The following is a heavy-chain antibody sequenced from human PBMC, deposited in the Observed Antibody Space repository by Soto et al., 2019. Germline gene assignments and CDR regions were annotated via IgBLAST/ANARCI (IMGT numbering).Heavy chain of an antibody. CDR1: VFTFSSYA. CDR2: ISYDGSNK. Sequence: PVGSLRLSCASSVFTFSSYAMHCVRDSPGKGLEWVAVISYDGSNKYYADSVKGRFTISRDNSKNTLYLQMNSLRAEDTAVYYCARDSRYYEFWSRHGHYGMEGWGQGTTDIVSS. V-gene: IGHV3-30-3*01. J-gene: IGHJ6*01. D-gene: IGHD3-3*01. CDR3: ARDSRYYEFWSRHGHYGMEG.